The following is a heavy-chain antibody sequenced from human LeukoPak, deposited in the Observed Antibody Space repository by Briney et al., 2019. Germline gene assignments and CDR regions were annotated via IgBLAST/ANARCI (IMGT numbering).Heavy chain of an antibody. CDR2: INHSGST. V-gene: IGHV4-34*01. CDR1: GGSFSGYY. CDR3: ARGSMTYYYDSSGGVDY. D-gene: IGHD3-22*01. J-gene: IGHJ4*02. Sequence: SETLSLTCAVYGGSFSGYYWSWIRQPPGKGLEWIGEINHSGSTNYNPSLKSRVTISVDTSKNQFSLKLSSVTAADTAVYYCARGSMTYYYDSSGGVDYWGQGTLVTVSS.